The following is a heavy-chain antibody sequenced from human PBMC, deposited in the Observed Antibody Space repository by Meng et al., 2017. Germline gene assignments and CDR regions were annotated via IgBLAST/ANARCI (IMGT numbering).Heavy chain of an antibody. CDR1: GFIFCNYE. CDR2: ITKDGSRK. CDR3: ARDFDY. Sequence: VGSRGVVVPPGRSPTLSCAASGFIFCNYEMHWVRQAPGKGLEWVACITKDGSRKYYLGSVRGRFTISRDNSKNTLYLEMNSLRSEDTALYYCARDFDYWGQGTLVTVSS. V-gene: IGHV3-30*16. J-gene: IGHJ4*02.